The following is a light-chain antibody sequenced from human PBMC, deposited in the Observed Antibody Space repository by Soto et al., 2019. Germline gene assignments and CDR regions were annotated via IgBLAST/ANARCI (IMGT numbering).Light chain of an antibody. CDR3: HQYYNRPPWT. J-gene: IGKJ1*01. CDR2: DAS. CDR1: QSVSSSY. V-gene: IGKV3-20*01. Sequence: EIVLTQSPGTLSLSPGERATLSCRAIQSVSSSYLAWYQQKPGQAPRLLIYDASNRATGIPARFSGSGSGTDFTLTISSLQPEDSATYYCHQYYNRPPWTFGQGTKVDIK.